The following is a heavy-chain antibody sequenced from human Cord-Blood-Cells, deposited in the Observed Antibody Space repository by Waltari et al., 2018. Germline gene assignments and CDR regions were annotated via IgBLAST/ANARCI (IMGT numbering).Heavy chain of an antibody. CDR2: INPNSGGT. J-gene: IGHJ6*02. CDR3: AREIPYYDYGMDV. V-gene: IGHV1-2*06. CDR1: GYTFTGYY. Sequence: QVQLVQSGAEVKKPGASVTVSCKASGYTFTGYYMHWVRQAPGQGLEWMGRINPNSGGTNYAQKCQGRVTMTRDTSISTAYMELSRLRSDETAVYYCAREIPYYDYGMDVCGQGTTVTDSS.